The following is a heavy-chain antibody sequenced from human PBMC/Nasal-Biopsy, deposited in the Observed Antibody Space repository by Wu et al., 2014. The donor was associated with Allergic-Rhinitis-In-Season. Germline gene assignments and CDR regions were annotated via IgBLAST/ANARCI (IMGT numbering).Heavy chain of an antibody. CDR2: IYTSGGT. CDR3: ARGALHASVAVAVGNWFDP. J-gene: IGHJ5*02. Sequence: TLSLTCTVSGDSFNTGSYYWNWIRQPAGKGLEWIGRIYTSGGTNYNPSLKSRVTISEDTSKNHFSLILTSVTAADTAVYYCARGALHASVAVAVGNWFDPWGQGTLVTVSS. V-gene: IGHV4-61*02. D-gene: IGHD6-19*01. CDR1: GDSFNTGSYY.